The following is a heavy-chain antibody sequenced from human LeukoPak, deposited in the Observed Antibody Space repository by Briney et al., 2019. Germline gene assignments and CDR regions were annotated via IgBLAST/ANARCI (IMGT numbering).Heavy chain of an antibody. CDR2: ISSSSSTI. Sequence: GGSLRLSCAASGFTFSSYSMNWVRQAPGKGLEWVSYISSSSSTIYYADSVKGRFTISRDNAKNSLYLQMNSLRAEDTAVYYCARSQLRFLEWLLSYWGQGTLVTVSS. CDR1: GFTFSSYS. V-gene: IGHV3-48*01. CDR3: ARSQLRFLEWLLSY. D-gene: IGHD3-3*01. J-gene: IGHJ4*02.